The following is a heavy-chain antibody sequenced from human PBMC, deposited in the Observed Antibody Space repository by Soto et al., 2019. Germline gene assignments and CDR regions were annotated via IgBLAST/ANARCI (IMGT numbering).Heavy chain of an antibody. CDR3: ATWHEREHAYDV. D-gene: IGHD1-1*01. Sequence: GVLRLSCATSGLTVSGKKYVAWFRQAPGKGLEWVSALYDVDGSFYSDSVKGRFTTSSDSSKTTVYLQMNDLRPADTAVYYCATWHEREHAYDVWGQGTTVTVSS. CDR2: LYDVDGS. J-gene: IGHJ3*01. V-gene: IGHV3-53*01. CDR1: GLTVSGKKY.